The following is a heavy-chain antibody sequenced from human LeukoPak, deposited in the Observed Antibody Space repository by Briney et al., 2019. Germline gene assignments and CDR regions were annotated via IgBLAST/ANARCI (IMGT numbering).Heavy chain of an antibody. CDR1: GYTFTSYY. D-gene: IGHD5-18*01. Sequence: ASVKVSCKASGYTFTSYYMHWVRQAPGQGLEWMGIINPSGGSTRYAQKFQGWVTMTRDTSISTAYMELSRLRSDDTAVYYCARARGYSYDLGYWGQGTLVTVS. CDR3: ARARGYSYDLGY. V-gene: IGHV1-46*01. J-gene: IGHJ4*02. CDR2: INPSGGST.